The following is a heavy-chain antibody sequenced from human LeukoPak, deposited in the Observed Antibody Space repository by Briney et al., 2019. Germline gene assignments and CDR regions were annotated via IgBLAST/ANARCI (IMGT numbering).Heavy chain of an antibody. V-gene: IGHV4-4*07. Sequence: SETLSLTCTVSGGSISSYYWSWIRQPAGKGLEWIGRIYTSGSTNYNPSLKSRVTMSVDTSMNQFSLKLSSVTAADTAVYYCARSRKKGHDILTGYYKGYYYYYYMDVWGKGTTVTISS. CDR3: ARSRKKGHDILTGYYKGYYYYYYMDV. CDR1: GGSISSYY. D-gene: IGHD3-9*01. J-gene: IGHJ6*03. CDR2: IYTSGST.